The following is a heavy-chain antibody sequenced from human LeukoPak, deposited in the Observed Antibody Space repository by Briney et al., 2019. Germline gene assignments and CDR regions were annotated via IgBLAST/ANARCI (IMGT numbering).Heavy chain of an antibody. Sequence: ASVTVSCTASGYTFTIYHIHWVREAPGQGLEWMGMINPSGGSTSSAQKFQGRVTMTRDTSTSTVYMELSSLTSEDAAVYYCGRDHRDGYPTPPDFWGQGTQVTVSS. CDR1: GYTFTIYH. D-gene: IGHD5-24*01. J-gene: IGHJ4*02. V-gene: IGHV1-46*01. CDR3: GRDHRDGYPTPPDF. CDR2: INPSGGST.